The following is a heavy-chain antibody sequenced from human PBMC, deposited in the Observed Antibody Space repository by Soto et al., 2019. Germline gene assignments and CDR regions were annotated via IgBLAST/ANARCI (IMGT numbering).Heavy chain of an antibody. CDR2: IIPIFGTA. J-gene: IGHJ6*02. CDR3: ARSTYHFWSGHIGISSYYYYGMDV. Sequence: SVKVSCKASGGTLSSYAISWVRQAPGQGLEWMGGIIPIFGTANYAQKFQGRVTITADESTSTAYMELSSLRSEDTAVYYCARSTYHFWSGHIGISSYYYYGMDVWGQGTTVTVS. CDR1: GGTLSSYA. D-gene: IGHD3-3*02. V-gene: IGHV1-69*13.